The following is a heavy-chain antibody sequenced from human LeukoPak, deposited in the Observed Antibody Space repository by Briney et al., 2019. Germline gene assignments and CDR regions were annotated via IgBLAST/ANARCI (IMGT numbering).Heavy chain of an antibody. CDR1: GGSTSSYY. CDR3: ARSIIGTRSKFDY. Sequence: PSETLSLTCTVSGGSTSSYYWSWIRQPPGKGLEWIGYVYYSGSTNYNPSLKSRVTISVDTSKNHFSLKLSSVTAADTAVYSCARSIIGTRSKFDYWGQGTLVTVFS. D-gene: IGHD1/OR15-1a*01. CDR2: VYYSGST. J-gene: IGHJ4*02. V-gene: IGHV4-59*08.